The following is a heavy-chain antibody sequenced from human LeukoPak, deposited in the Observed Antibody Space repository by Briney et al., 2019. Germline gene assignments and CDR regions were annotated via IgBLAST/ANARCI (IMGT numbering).Heavy chain of an antibody. D-gene: IGHD2-21*02. CDR2: IKPNSGVT. J-gene: IGHJ4*02. CDR3: ARPTYCGSDCYFNFDY. V-gene: IGHV1-2*02. CDR1: GYTFATYF. Sequence: ASVTVSCTTSGYTFATYFMHWVRQAPGQGLEWMGYIKPNSGVTNYAQKFRGRVTMTWDTSISTAYIELSGLTSDDAAIYYCARPTYCGSDCYFNFDYWGQGTLVTVSS.